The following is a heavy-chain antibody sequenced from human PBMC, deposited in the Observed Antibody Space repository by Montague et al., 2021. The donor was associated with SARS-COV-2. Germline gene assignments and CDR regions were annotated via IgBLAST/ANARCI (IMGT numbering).Heavy chain of an antibody. CDR3: YCSSTSCYGPGGYGMDV. CDR1: GFTFSSYW. J-gene: IGHJ6*02. D-gene: IGHD2-2*01. V-gene: IGHV3-74*01. CDR2: INSDGSST. Sequence: SLRLSCAASGFTFSSYWMHWVRQAPGKGLVWVSRINSDGSSTSYADSVKGRFTISRDNAKNTLYLQMNSLRAEDTAVRLGYCSSTSCYGPGGYGMDVWGQGTTVTVSS.